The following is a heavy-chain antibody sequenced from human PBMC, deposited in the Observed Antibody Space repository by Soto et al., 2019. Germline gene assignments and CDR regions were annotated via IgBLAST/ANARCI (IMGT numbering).Heavy chain of an antibody. Sequence: EVQLVESGGGLVKPGGSLRLSCAASGFTFSGSAMHWVRQASGKGLEWVGRIRSKANSYATAYAASVKGRFTISRDDSKNTAYLQMNSLKTEDTAVYYCTRLEYYDSSGYYYEDYWGQGTLVTVSS. CDR3: TRLEYYDSSGYYYEDY. V-gene: IGHV3-73*01. D-gene: IGHD3-22*01. CDR2: IRSKANSYAT. J-gene: IGHJ4*02. CDR1: GFTFSGSA.